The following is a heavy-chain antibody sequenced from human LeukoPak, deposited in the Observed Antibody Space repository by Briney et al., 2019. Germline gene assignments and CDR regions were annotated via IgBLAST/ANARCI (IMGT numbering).Heavy chain of an antibody. V-gene: IGHV3-53*01. D-gene: IGHD3-10*01. Sequence: GGSLRLSCAASGFTVSSNYMSWVRQAPGKGLEWVSVIYSGGSTYYADSVKGRFTISRDDSKNTLYLQMNSLRAEDTAVYYCARGITMVRGAENWFDPWGQGTLVTVSS. CDR2: IYSGGST. CDR1: GFTVSSNY. CDR3: ARGITMVRGAENWFDP. J-gene: IGHJ5*02.